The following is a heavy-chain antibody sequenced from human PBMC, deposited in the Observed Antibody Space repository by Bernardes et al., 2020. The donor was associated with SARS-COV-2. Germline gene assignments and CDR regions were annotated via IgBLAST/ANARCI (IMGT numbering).Heavy chain of an antibody. CDR2: ISGSGGST. V-gene: IGHV3-23*01. D-gene: IGHD2-2*01. CDR1: GFTFSSYA. J-gene: IGHJ6*02. CDR3: AKSMGYARGCSSTSCYVGTYYYYYYGMDV. Sequence: GGSLRLSCAASGFTFSSYAMSWVRQAPGKGLEWVSAISGSGGSTYYADSVKGRFTISRDNSKNTLYLQMNSLRAEDTAVYYCAKSMGYARGCSSTSCYVGTYYYYYYGMDVWGQGTTVTVSS.